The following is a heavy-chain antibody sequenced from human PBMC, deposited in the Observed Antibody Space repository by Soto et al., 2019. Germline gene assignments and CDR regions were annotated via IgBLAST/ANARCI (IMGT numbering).Heavy chain of an antibody. D-gene: IGHD6-13*01. CDR1: GFTFSDYA. Sequence: PGGSLRLSCAASGFTFSDYAMNWVRQSPGKGLEWVSSISSSGTYIYYADSLKGRFTISRDTAKNSVDLQMNSLRADDTAVYYCARIRMYYSSSEAAYCFDYRRQGVPVPVSS. V-gene: IGHV3-21*01. CDR2: ISSSGTYI. J-gene: IGHJ4*02. CDR3: ARIRMYYSSSEAAYCFDY.